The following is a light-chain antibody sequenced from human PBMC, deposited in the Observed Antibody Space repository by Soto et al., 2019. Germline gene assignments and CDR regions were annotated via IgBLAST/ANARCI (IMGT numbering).Light chain of an antibody. V-gene: IGKV1-39*01. CDR2: AAS. CDR3: QQSYSVPYT. Sequence: QMTQSPSSLSASVGDRVTITSRASQPIARYLNWCQQKPGQAPNLLISAASTLRDGVPSRFSGSGSETEFTLTISSLQPEDVATYYCQQSYSVPYTFGQGTKLEI. CDR1: QPIARY. J-gene: IGKJ2*01.